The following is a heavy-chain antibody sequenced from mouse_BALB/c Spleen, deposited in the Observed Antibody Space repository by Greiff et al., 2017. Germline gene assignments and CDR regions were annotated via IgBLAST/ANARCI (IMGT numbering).Heavy chain of an antibody. D-gene: IGHD2-4*01. J-gene: IGHJ4*01. CDR3: TRVIYYDYDEAMDY. V-gene: IGHV6-6*02. CDR2: IRLKSNNYAT. Sequence: EVKVVESGGGLVQPGGSMKLSCVASGFTFSNYWMNWVRQSPEKGLEWVAEIRLKSNNYATHYAESVKGRFTISRDDSKSSVYLQMNNLRAEDTGIYYCTRVIYYDYDEAMDYWGQGTSVTVSS. CDR1: GFTFSNYW.